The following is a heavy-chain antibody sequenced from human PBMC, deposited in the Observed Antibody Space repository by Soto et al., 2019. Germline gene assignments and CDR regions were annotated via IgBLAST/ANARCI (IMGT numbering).Heavy chain of an antibody. J-gene: IGHJ4*02. Sequence: SVKVSCKASGGTFSSYAISWVRQAPGQGLEWMGGIIPIFGTANYAQKFQGRVTMTRDTSINTAYMELTTLTSDDTAFYYCARGVSEGVDYWVQGTLVTVSS. CDR3: ARGVSEGVDY. CDR2: IIPIFGTA. D-gene: IGHD1-26*01. V-gene: IGHV1-69*05. CDR1: GGTFSSYA.